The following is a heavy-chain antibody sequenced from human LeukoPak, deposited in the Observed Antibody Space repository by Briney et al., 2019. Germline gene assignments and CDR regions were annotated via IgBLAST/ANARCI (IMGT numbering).Heavy chain of an antibody. D-gene: IGHD5/OR15-5a*01. CDR2: ISSGDARM. Sequence: GGSLRLSCAGSGFTLNNYAIHWVRQAPGKGLEWVACISSGDARMDHAESVKGRFTISRDNAKNSLSLQMNSPRAEDTTVYYCARPSVYGFDAFDMWGQGTMVIVSA. V-gene: IGHV3-48*03. CDR1: GFTLNNYA. J-gene: IGHJ3*02. CDR3: ARPSVYGFDAFDM.